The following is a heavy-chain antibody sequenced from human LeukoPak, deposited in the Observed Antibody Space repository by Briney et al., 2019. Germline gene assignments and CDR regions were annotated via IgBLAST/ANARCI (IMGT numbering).Heavy chain of an antibody. CDR3: ARGWTTVTTKEHLVY. D-gene: IGHD4-17*01. CDR2: ISPYNGNT. J-gene: IGHJ4*02. V-gene: IGHV1-18*04. Sequence: GASVKVSCKPSVYTFTSYGIRWVRPAPGQGLEWMGWISPYNGNTNYAQKPQGRVTMTTDTSTSTAYMELRSLRSDDTAVYYCARGWTTVTTKEHLVYWGQGTLVTVSS. CDR1: VYTFTSYG.